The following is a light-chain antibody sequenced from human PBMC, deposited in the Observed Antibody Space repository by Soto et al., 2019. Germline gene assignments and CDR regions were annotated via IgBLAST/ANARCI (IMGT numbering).Light chain of an antibody. CDR3: ISYAGSSIWV. CDR1: SSDVGAYNY. J-gene: IGLJ3*02. Sequence: QSALTQPPSASGSPGQSVTISCTGTSSDVGAYNYVSWYQQHPGKAPKLMIYDVSKRPSGVPDRFSGSKSGNTASLTVSGLQAEDEADCYCISYAGSSIWVFGGGAKLTVL. CDR2: DVS. V-gene: IGLV2-8*01.